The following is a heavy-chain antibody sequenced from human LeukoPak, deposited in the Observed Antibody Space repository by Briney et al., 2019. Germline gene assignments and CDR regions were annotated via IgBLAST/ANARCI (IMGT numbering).Heavy chain of an antibody. CDR3: AKSRDPYCSNGICYERRYYFDY. CDR2: FTSSGDNI. D-gene: IGHD2-8*01. CDR1: GFTSSSYA. J-gene: IGHJ4*02. V-gene: IGHV3-23*01. Sequence: AGGSLRLSCAASGFTSSSYAMSWVRQAPGKGLEWVSGFTSSGDNIYYADSVKGRFTISRDKSKNTLFLQMNSLRAEDTAVYYCAKSRDPYCSNGICYERRYYFDYWGQGTLVTVSS.